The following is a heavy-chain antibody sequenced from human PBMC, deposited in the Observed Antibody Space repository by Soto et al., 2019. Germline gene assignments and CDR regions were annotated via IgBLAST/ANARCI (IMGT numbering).Heavy chain of an antibody. CDR2: IHYSGNT. D-gene: IGHD6-13*01. CDR1: GGSISGYY. V-gene: IGHV4-59*01. J-gene: IGHJ5*02. CDR3: ARRMAAAGTWWFDP. Sequence: SETLSLTCSVSGGSISGYYWTWIRQPPGKELEWIEYIHYSGNTNYNPSLKSRVTILVDTSKNQFSLKLSSVTAVDTAVYYCARRMAAAGTWWFDPWGQGTLVTVSS.